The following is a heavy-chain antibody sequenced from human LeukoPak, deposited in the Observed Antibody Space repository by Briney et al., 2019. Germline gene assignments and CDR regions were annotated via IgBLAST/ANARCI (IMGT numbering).Heavy chain of an antibody. D-gene: IGHD3-22*01. V-gene: IGHV1-2*02. CDR1: GYTFTGYY. Sequence: ASVKVSCKASGYTFTGYYMHWVRQAPGQGLEWMGWINPNSGSTNYAQKFQGRVTMTRDTSISTAYMELIRLRSDDTAVYYCAREPLDYYDSSGSVRYGMDVWGQGTTVTVSS. CDR2: INPNSGST. CDR3: AREPLDYYDSSGSVRYGMDV. J-gene: IGHJ6*02.